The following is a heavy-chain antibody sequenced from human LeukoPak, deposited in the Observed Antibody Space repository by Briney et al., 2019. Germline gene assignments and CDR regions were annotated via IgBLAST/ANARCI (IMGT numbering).Heavy chain of an antibody. D-gene: IGHD2-2*01. J-gene: IGHJ4*02. CDR1: GFTFSSYA. CDR2: ISGSGGST. CDR3: AKGGIVVVPAATEGGRFDY. V-gene: IGHV3-23*01. Sequence: GGSLRLSCAASGFTFSSYAMSWVRQAPGKGLEWVSAISGSGGSTYYADSVKGRFTISRDNSKNTLYLQMNSLRAEDTAVYYCAKGGIVVVPAATEGGRFDYWGRGTLVTVSS.